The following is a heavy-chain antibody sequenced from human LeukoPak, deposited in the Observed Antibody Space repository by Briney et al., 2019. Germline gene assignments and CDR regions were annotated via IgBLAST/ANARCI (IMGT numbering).Heavy chain of an antibody. CDR3: ASSRGGYYYMDV. Sequence: PSETLSLTCAVYGGFFSGYYWSWIRQPPGKGLEWIGEINHSGSTNHTPSLKSRVTISVDTSKNQFSLKLSSVTAADTAVYYCASSRGGYYYMDVWGKGATVTVSS. J-gene: IGHJ6*03. V-gene: IGHV4-34*01. D-gene: IGHD2-15*01. CDR2: INHSGST. CDR1: GGFFSGYY.